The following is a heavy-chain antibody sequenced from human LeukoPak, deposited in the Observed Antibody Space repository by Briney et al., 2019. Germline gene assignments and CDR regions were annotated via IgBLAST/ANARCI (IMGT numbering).Heavy chain of an antibody. J-gene: IGHJ4*02. V-gene: IGHV1-18*01. CDR1: GYTFTSYG. D-gene: IGHD4-17*01. Sequence: ASVKVSCKASGYTFTSYGISWVRQAPGQGLEWMGWISAYNGNANYAQKLQGRVTMTTDTSTSTAYMELRSLRSDDTAVYYCARVNGDYEKTYYFDYWGQGTLVTVSS. CDR3: ARVNGDYEKTYYFDY. CDR2: ISAYNGNA.